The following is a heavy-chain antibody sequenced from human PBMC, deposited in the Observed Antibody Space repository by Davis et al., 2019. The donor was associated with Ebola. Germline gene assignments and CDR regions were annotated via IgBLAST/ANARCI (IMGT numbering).Heavy chain of an antibody. Sequence: PGGSLRLSCAASGFTVSSNYMSWVRQAPGKGLEWVAVISYDGSNKYYADSVKGRFTISRDNSKNTLYLQMNSLRAEDTAVYYCARVGLRYFDWLLYFDYWGQGTLVTVSS. CDR3: ARVGLRYFDWLLYFDY. J-gene: IGHJ4*02. CDR1: GFTVSSNY. CDR2: ISYDGSNK. V-gene: IGHV3-30-3*01. D-gene: IGHD3-9*01.